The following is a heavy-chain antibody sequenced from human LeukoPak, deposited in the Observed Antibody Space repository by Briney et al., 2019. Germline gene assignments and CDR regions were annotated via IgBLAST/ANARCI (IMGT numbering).Heavy chain of an antibody. CDR3: ARWGQTSGYYYVDN. J-gene: IGHJ4*02. V-gene: IGHV3-7*01. CDR2: INQDGSVK. D-gene: IGHD5-12*01. CDR1: GFTLSSNW. Sequence: GGSLRLSCGASGFTLSSNWMTWVRQAPGRGLEWVASINQDGSVKYYVDSVKGRFTISRDNARNSLSLQMNSLGVEDTAVYFCARWGQTSGYYYVDNWGQGTLVAVSS.